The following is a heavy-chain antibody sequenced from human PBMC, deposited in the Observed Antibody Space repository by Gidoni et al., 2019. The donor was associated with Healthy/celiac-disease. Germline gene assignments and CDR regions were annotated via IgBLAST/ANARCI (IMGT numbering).Heavy chain of an antibody. Sequence: EVQLVQSGAEVKKPGESLRISCKGSGSCFTSYWISWVRQLPGKGLEWMGRIDPSDSYTNYSPSFQGHVTISADKSISTAYLQWSSLKTSDTAMYYCAGERQWLGGDHYGMDVWGQGTTVTVSS. CDR2: IDPSDSYT. D-gene: IGHD6-19*01. CDR1: GSCFTSYW. V-gene: IGHV5-10-1*03. CDR3: AGERQWLGGDHYGMDV. J-gene: IGHJ6*02.